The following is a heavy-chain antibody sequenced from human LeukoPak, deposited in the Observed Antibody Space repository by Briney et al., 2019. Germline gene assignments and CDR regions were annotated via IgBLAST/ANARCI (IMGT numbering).Heavy chain of an antibody. CDR2: IWYDGSNK. J-gene: IGHJ3*02. CDR1: GFTFSSYG. CDR3: AREGFLEWPQTAFDI. V-gene: IGHV3-33*01. Sequence: GGSLRLSCAASGFTFSSYGMHWVRQAPGKGLEWVAVIWYDGSNKYYADSVKGRFTISRDNSKNTLYLQMNSLRAEDTAVYYCAREGFLEWPQTAFDIWGQGTMVTVS. D-gene: IGHD3-3*01.